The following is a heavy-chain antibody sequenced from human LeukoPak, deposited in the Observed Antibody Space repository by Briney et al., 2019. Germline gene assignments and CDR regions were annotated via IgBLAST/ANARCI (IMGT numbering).Heavy chain of an antibody. CDR3: ARVLPGLITGNFDY. V-gene: IGHV3-74*01. Sequence: PGGSLTLSCAASGVSFSTYWMRWVRQAPGKGLVWASHINNDGITTTYADSVKGRFTISRDNAKNTLYLQMSGLRAEDTAVYFCARVLPGLITGNFDYWGQGTLVTVSS. D-gene: IGHD1-20*01. CDR2: INNDGITT. J-gene: IGHJ4*02. CDR1: GVSFSTYW.